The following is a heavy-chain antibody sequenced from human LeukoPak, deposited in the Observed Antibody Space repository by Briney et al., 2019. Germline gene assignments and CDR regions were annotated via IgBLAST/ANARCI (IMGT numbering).Heavy chain of an antibody. Sequence: PGGSLRLSCAASGFTFSDYYMSWIRQAPGKGLEWVSYISNEGGYTNYADSVKGRFTISRDNAKNSLFLQMNSLRAEDTAVYYCARVRYSGSPFDYWGQGTLVTVSS. V-gene: IGHV3-11*06. CDR1: GFTFSDYY. CDR2: ISNEGGYT. CDR3: ARVRYSGSPFDY. D-gene: IGHD1-26*01. J-gene: IGHJ4*02.